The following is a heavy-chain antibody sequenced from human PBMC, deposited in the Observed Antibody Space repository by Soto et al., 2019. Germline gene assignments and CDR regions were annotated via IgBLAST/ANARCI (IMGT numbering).Heavy chain of an antibody. CDR1: GFTVSSNY. CDR2: IYSGGST. CDR3: ARDRDSGYDLDDY. V-gene: IGHV3-66*01. D-gene: IGHD5-12*01. J-gene: IGHJ4*02. Sequence: EVQLVESGGGLVQPGGSLRLSCAASGFTVSSNYMSWVRQAPGKGLEWVSVIYSGGSTYYADSVKGRFTISRDNSKNTLYLQMNSLRAEDTAVYYCARDRDSGYDLDDYWGQGTLVTVSS.